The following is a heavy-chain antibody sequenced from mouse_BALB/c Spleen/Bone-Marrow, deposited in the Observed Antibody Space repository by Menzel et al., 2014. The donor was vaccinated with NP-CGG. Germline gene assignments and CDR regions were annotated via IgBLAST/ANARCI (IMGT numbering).Heavy chain of an antibody. CDR1: GFTFSSYT. CDR3: TRDQRYGNYIYAMDY. D-gene: IGHD2-10*02. V-gene: IGHV5-6-4*01. Sequence: EVQGVESGGGLVKPGGPLKLSCAASGFTFSSYTMSWVRQTPEKRLEWVATISTGGSYTDYPDSVKGRFTISRDNAKNTLYLQMSSLKSEDTAMYYCTRDQRYGNYIYAMDYWGQGTSVTVSS. J-gene: IGHJ4*01. CDR2: ISTGGSYT.